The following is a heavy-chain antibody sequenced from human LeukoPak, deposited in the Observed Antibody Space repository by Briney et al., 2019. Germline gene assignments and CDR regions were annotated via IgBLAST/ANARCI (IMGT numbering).Heavy chain of an antibody. D-gene: IGHD2/OR15-2a*01. V-gene: IGHV4-4*02. J-gene: IGHJ4*02. CDR3: GRAPRIYFDS. Sequence: PSETLSLTCAVSGGSISSSNWWSWVRQPPGKGLEWIGEIYHSGSTNYNPSLKSRVTISVDTSKNQFSLNLSSVTAADTAVYYCGRAPRIYFDSWGQGALVTVSS. CDR1: GGSISSSNW. CDR2: IYHSGST.